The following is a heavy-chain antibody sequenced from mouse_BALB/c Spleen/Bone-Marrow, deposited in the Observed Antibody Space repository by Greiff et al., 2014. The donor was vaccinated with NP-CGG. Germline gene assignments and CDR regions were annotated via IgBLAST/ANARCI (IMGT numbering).Heavy chain of an antibody. Sequence: EVQVVESGPELVKPGASMKISCKASGYSFTGYTMNWVKQSHEKNLEWIGLINPYNGGTRYNQKFKGKATLTVDKSSSTAYMELLSLTSEDSAVYYCARGPPLYYDYGFDYWGQGTTLTVSS. CDR2: INPYNGGT. J-gene: IGHJ2*01. CDR1: GYSFTGYT. D-gene: IGHD2-4*01. CDR3: ARGPPLYYDYGFDY. V-gene: IGHV1-18*01.